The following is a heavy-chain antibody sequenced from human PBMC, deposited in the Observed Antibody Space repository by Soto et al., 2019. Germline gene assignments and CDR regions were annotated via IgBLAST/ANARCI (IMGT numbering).Heavy chain of an antibody. Sequence: ETLSLTCAVYGGSFSGYYWSWIRQPPGRGLEWIGEINHSGSTNYNPSLKSRVTISVDTSKNQFSLKLSSVTAADTAVYYCARTTVVTRYSYYYYYGMDVWGQGTTVS. D-gene: IGHD4-17*01. CDR2: INHSGST. CDR1: GGSFSGYY. CDR3: ARTTVVTRYSYYYYYGMDV. V-gene: IGHV4-34*01. J-gene: IGHJ6*02.